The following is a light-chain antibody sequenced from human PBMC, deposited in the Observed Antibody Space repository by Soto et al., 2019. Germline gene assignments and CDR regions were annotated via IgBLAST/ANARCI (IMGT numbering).Light chain of an antibody. CDR1: SSDVGGYNY. Sequence: QSALTQPPSASGSPGQSVTISCTGTSSDVGGYNYVSWYQQHPGKAPKLMIYEATKRPSGVPDRFSGSKSGNTASLTVSGLQSEDEADYYCSSYGGSNNLLLGGGTKVTVL. CDR2: EAT. V-gene: IGLV2-8*01. J-gene: IGLJ2*01. CDR3: SSYGGSNNLL.